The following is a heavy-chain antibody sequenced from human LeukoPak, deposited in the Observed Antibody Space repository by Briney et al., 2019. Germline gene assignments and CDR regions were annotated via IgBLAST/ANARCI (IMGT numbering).Heavy chain of an antibody. CDR3: ARQVSDYFYYYIDV. Sequence: KASETLSLTCTVSGGSISGTSYYWDWIRQPPGKGLEWIGSIYYGETTYYSSSLKSRVTISVNTSKNQFSLRLTSVTAADTAVYYCARQVSDYFYYYIDVWGRGTTVTVSS. CDR2: IYYGETT. V-gene: IGHV4-39*01. D-gene: IGHD5/OR15-5a*01. J-gene: IGHJ6*03. CDR1: GGSISGTSYY.